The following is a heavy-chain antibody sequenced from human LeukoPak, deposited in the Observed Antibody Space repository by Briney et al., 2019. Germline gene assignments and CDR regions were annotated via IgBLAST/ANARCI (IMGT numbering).Heavy chain of an antibody. Sequence: PGGSLRLSCAASGFTVNDYYMSWIRDAPGKGLEWVSDIGSSDNIISYAISVKGRFAISRDFAKNSLYLQMNSLRADDTAVHYCARTNPVYGDYDYWGQGTLVTVSS. J-gene: IGHJ4*02. CDR1: GFTVNDYY. CDR3: ARTNPVYGDYDY. D-gene: IGHD4-17*01. V-gene: IGHV3-11*01. CDR2: IGSSDNII.